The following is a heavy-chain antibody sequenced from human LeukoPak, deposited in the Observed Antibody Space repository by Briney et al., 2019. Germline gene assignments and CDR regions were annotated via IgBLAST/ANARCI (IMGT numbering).Heavy chain of an antibody. V-gene: IGHV1-46*01. CDR2: INPSGGST. D-gene: IGHD2-2*01. CDR3: ARGSIPLGYCSSTSCYLFDY. Sequence: ASVKVSCKASGYTFTSYYMHWVRQAPGQGLEWIGIINPSGGSTSYAQKFQGRVTMTRDTSTSTAYMELRSLRSDDTAVYYCARGSIPLGYCSSTSCYLFDYWGQGTLVTVSS. J-gene: IGHJ4*02. CDR1: GYTFTSYY.